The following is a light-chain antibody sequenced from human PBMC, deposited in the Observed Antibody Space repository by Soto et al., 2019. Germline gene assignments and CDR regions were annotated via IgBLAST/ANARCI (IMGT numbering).Light chain of an antibody. Sequence: QSALTQPASVSGSPGQSITISCTGTSSDIGTYIYVSWYLQHPGKAPKLLIYEVGNRPSGVSNRFSCSKSGNTASLTISGLQADDEADYYCRSYTSSNSVVFGGGTKLTVL. CDR3: RSYTSSNSVV. J-gene: IGLJ2*01. CDR1: SSDIGTYIY. V-gene: IGLV2-14*01. CDR2: EVG.